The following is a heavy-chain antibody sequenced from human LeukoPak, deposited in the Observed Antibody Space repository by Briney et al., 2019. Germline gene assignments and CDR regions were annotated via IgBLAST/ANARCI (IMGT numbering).Heavy chain of an antibody. Sequence: GGSLRLSCAASGFTVSSNYMSWVRQAPGKGLEWVSVNYSGGSTYYADSVKGRFTTSRDNSNNTLYLQMNSLRAEDTAVYYCAKTEAPAAIRAGSDYWGQGTLVTVSS. CDR1: GFTVSSNY. CDR2: NYSGGST. D-gene: IGHD2-2*02. CDR3: AKTEAPAAIRAGSDY. V-gene: IGHV3-53*01. J-gene: IGHJ4*02.